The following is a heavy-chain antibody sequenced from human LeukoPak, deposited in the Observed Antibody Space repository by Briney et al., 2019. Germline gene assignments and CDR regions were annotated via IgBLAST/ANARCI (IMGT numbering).Heavy chain of an antibody. Sequence: ASETLSLTCTVSGDSVTTYYWSWIRQPPGKGLEWLGYIYYSGSATYNPSLKSRVTISVDTSKNQFSLKLSSVTAADTAVYYCARDGSNRSNDYYHGVDVWGQGTTVTVSS. CDR1: GDSVTTYY. CDR2: IYYSGSA. J-gene: IGHJ6*02. CDR3: ARDGSNRSNDYYHGVDV. V-gene: IGHV4-59*02. D-gene: IGHD1-14*01.